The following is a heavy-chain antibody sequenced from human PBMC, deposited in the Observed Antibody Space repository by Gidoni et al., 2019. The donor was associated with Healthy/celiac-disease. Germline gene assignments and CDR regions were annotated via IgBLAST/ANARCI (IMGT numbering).Heavy chain of an antibody. Sequence: QVQLQESGPGLVKPSETLSLTCTVSGGSVSSGSYYWSWIRQPPGKGLEWIGYIYYSGSTNYNPSLKSRVTISVDTSKNQFSLKLSSVTAADTAVYYCARVLPDYDSIFDIWGQGTMVTVSS. CDR3: ARVLPDYDSIFDI. D-gene: IGHD3-22*01. V-gene: IGHV4-61*01. J-gene: IGHJ3*02. CDR2: IYYSGST. CDR1: GGSVSSGSYY.